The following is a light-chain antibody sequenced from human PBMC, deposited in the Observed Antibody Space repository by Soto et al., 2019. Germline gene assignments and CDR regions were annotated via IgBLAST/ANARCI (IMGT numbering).Light chain of an antibody. CDR2: DAS. Sequence: EIVLTQSPATLSLSPGERATLSCRASQSVSSYLAWYQQKPGQAPRLLIYDASNRATGIPARFSGSGSGTDFTLTISSLEPEDFAVYYWQHRSNLPPVYTFGQGTKLEIK. J-gene: IGKJ2*01. CDR1: QSVSSY. CDR3: QHRSNLPPVYT. V-gene: IGKV3-11*01.